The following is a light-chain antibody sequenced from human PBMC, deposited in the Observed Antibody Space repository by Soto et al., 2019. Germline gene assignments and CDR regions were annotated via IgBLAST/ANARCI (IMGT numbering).Light chain of an antibody. Sequence: VLTHSPCTLSLSPWGAATLSCRATRSVSSYLAWYQQKPGQAPRLLIYDASSRPTDIPARFSGSGSGTDFTLTISSLEPEDFALYYCQQRSNWPITFGQGTRLEIK. CDR1: RSVSSY. CDR2: DAS. V-gene: IGKV3-11*01. CDR3: QQRSNWPIT. J-gene: IGKJ5*01.